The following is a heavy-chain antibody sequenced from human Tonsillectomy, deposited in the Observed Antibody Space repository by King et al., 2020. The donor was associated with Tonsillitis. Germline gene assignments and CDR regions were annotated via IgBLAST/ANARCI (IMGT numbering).Heavy chain of an antibody. Sequence: QLVQSGAEVKKPGESLKISCKGSGYSFTSYWIAWVRQMPGKGLEWMGIIYPGDSNTRYSPSFQGQVTISADKSISTAYLQWSSRKASDTAMYYCARLGDFWSGSQGWFDPWGQGTLVTVSS. CDR1: GYSFTSYW. V-gene: IGHV5-51*01. D-gene: IGHD3-3*01. CDR2: IYPGDSNT. CDR3: ARLGDFWSGSQGWFDP. J-gene: IGHJ5*02.